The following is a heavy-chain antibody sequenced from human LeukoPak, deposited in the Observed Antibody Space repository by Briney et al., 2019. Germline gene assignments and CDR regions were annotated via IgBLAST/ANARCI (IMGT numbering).Heavy chain of an antibody. CDR3: ARQYSGSFDY. Sequence: PSETLSLTCTVSGGSISTGGYYWSWIRQHPEKGLEWIGYIYYSGSTNYNPSLKSRVTISVDTSKNQFSLKLSSVTAADTAVYYCARQYSGSFDYWGQGTLVTVSS. V-gene: IGHV4-61*08. J-gene: IGHJ4*02. D-gene: IGHD1-26*01. CDR1: GGSISTGGYY. CDR2: IYYSGST.